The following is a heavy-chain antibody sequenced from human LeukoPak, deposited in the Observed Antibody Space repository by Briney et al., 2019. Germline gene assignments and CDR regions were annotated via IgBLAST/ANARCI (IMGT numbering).Heavy chain of an antibody. CDR2: IYSSGST. D-gene: IGHD3-22*01. V-gene: IGHV4-4*07. CDR3: ARGNYYYDSSGYHDAFDI. J-gene: IGHJ3*02. Sequence: PSETLSLTCTVSGGSISSYYWSWLRQPAGKGLEWIGRIYSSGSTNYNPSLKSRVTISVDKSKNQFSLKLSSVTAADTAVYYCARGNYYYDSSGYHDAFDIWGQGTMVTVSS. CDR1: GGSISSYY.